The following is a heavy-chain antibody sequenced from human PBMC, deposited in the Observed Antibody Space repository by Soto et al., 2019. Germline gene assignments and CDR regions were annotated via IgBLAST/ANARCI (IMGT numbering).Heavy chain of an antibody. J-gene: IGHJ4*02. V-gene: IGHV1-3*01. D-gene: IGHD5-18*01. CDR3: ARGPEYSNGDY. CDR2: INAGNGNT. CDR1: GYTFTSYA. Sequence: QVQLVQSGAEVKKPGASVKVSCKASGYTFTSYAMHWVRQAPGQRLEWMGWINAGNGNTKYSQKFQGRVTITRDTSASTAYMELSSLRSDDTAVYYCARGPEYSNGDYWGQGTLVTVSS.